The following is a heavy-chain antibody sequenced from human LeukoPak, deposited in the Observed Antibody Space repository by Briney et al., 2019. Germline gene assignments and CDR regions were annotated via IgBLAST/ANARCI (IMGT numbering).Heavy chain of an antibody. CDR1: GFTFSSYA. Sequence: GGSLRLSCAASGFTFSSYAMSWVRQAPGKGLEWVSAISGSGGSTYYADSVKGRFTISRDNSKNTLYLQMNSLRAEDTAVYYCARGNCSSTSCFFDYWGQGTLVTVSS. J-gene: IGHJ4*02. D-gene: IGHD2-2*01. CDR2: ISGSGGST. V-gene: IGHV3-23*01. CDR3: ARGNCSSTSCFFDY.